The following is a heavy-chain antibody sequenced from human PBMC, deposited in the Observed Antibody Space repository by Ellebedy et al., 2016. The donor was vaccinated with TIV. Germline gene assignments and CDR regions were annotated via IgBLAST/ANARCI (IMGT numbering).Heavy chain of an antibody. D-gene: IGHD6-13*01. Sequence: MPSETLSLICTVSGGSISSYYWSWIRQPPGKVLEWIGYIYYSGSTNYNPSLKSRVTISVDTSKNQFSLKLTSVTAADTAVYYCARKDDTNSWYGAYFDYWGQGTLVTVSS. J-gene: IGHJ4*02. V-gene: IGHV4-59*01. CDR3: ARKDDTNSWYGAYFDY. CDR1: GGSISSYY. CDR2: IYYSGST.